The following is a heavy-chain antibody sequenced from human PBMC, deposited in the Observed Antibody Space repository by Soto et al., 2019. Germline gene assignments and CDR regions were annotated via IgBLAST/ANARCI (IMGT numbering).Heavy chain of an antibody. D-gene: IGHD4-4*01. CDR1: GGSSSSYY. V-gene: IGHV4-59*01. CDR2: IYYSGST. Sequence: PSETLSLTCTVSGGSSSSYYWSWIRQPPGKGLEWIGYIYYSGSTNYNPSLKSRVTISVDTSKNQFSLKLSSVTAADTAVYYCARARLQLSNWFDPWGQGTLVTVSS. J-gene: IGHJ5*02. CDR3: ARARLQLSNWFDP.